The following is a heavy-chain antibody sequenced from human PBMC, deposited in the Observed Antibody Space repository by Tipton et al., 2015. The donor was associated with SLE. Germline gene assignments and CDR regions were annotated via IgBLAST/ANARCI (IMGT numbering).Heavy chain of an antibody. D-gene: IGHD5-12*01. CDR2: IYPADSDT. J-gene: IGHJ4*02. CDR3: ARRPSGYFPFET. CDR1: EYSLTNYW. Sequence: QSGAEVKKAGEPLQISCKGPEYSLTNYWIGWVRQLPGKGLEWMGVIYPADSDTRYSPSFQGHVTISADTSSDTAYLQWSSLKASDSAMYYCARRPSGYFPFETRGQGTLVTVSS. V-gene: IGHV5-51*03.